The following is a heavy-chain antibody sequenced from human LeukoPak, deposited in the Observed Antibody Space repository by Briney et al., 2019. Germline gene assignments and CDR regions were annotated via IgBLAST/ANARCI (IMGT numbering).Heavy chain of an antibody. CDR1: GFTFSTYE. Sequence: PGGSLRLSCAASGFTFSTYEMNWVRQAPGKGLEWVSYISSSGSTIYYADSVKGRFTISRDNAKNSLYPQMNSLRAEDTAVYYCARPIVGATLDYWGQGTLVTVSS. CDR3: ARPIVGATLDY. CDR2: ISSSGSTI. V-gene: IGHV3-48*03. J-gene: IGHJ4*02. D-gene: IGHD1-26*01.